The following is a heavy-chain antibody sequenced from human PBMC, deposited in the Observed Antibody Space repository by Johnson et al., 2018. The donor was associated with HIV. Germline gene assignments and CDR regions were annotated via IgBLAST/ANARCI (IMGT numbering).Heavy chain of an antibody. CDR1: GITFSRYG. CDR3: ARDHSSGPDAFDI. D-gene: IGHD6-19*01. J-gene: IGHJ3*02. CDR2: ISYDGSKK. Sequence: VQLVESGGGVVQPGRSLRLSCAAFGITFSRYGMHWVRQAPGMGLEWVIVISYDGSKKYYADSVKGRFTISRDNSKNTLYLQMNSLRAEDTAVFYCARDHSSGPDAFDIWGQGTMVTVSS. V-gene: IGHV3-30*03.